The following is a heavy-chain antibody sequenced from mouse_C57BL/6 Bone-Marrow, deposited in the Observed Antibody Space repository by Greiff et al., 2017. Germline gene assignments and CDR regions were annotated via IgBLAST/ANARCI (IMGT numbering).Heavy chain of an antibody. Sequence: VQLQQSGAELARPGASVKLSCKASGYTFTSYGISWVKQGTGQGLEWIGEIYPRDGSTKYNEKFKGKATLTADKSSSTAYMQLNSLTSEDSAVYFCARDYGSSLWYFDVWGTGTTVTVSS. D-gene: IGHD1-1*01. J-gene: IGHJ1*03. V-gene: IGHV1-81*01. CDR1: GYTFTSYG. CDR2: IYPRDGST. CDR3: ARDYGSSLWYFDV.